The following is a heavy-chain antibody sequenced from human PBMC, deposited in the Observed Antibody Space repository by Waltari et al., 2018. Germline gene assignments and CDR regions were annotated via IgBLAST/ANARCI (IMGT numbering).Heavy chain of an antibody. CDR1: GYSISSGYY. Sequence: QVQLQESGPGLVKPSETLSLTCAVSGYSISSGYYWGWIRQPPGKGLEWIGSIYHSGSTYYNPSLKIRVTISVDTSKNQFSLKLSSVTAADTAVYYCARLGYYDSSGYYYNHDAFDIWGQGTMVTVSS. V-gene: IGHV4-38-2*01. J-gene: IGHJ3*02. CDR2: IYHSGST. CDR3: ARLGYYDSSGYYYNHDAFDI. D-gene: IGHD3-22*01.